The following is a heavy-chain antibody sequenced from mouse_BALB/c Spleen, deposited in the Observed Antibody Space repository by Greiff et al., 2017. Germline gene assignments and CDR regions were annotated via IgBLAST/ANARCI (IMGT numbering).Heavy chain of an antibody. J-gene: IGHJ3*01. CDR2: INPGSGGT. CDR1: GYAFTNYL. CDR3: ARGNDWFAY. Sequence: QVQLKQSGAELVRPGTSVKVSCKASGYAFTNYLIEWVKQRPGQGLEWIGVINPGSGGTNYNEKFKGKATLTADKSSSTAYMQLSSLTSDDSAVYFCARGNDWFAYWGQGTLVTVSA. V-gene: IGHV1-54*03.